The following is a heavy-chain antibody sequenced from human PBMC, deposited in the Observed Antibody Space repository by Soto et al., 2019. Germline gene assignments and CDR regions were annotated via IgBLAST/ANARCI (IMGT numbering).Heavy chain of an antibody. V-gene: IGHV3-23*01. CDR2: ISGSGGST. Sequence: EVQLLESGGGLVQPGGSLRLSCAASGFTFSSYAMSWVRQAPGKGLEWVSAISGSGGSTYYADSVKGRFTISRDNSKNTLYLQMNRLRAEDTAAYYCAKWGLYYDILTGYYAWGQGTLVTVSS. CDR1: GFTFSSYA. J-gene: IGHJ5*02. CDR3: AKWGLYYDILTGYYA. D-gene: IGHD3-9*01.